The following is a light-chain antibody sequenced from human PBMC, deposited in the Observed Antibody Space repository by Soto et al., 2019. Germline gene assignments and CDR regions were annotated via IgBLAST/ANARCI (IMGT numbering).Light chain of an antibody. J-gene: IGKJ1*01. CDR2: WGS. CDR3: MQGLQSTPT. Sequence: DIVMTQSPLSLPVTLGEPASISCRSSQSLLHSNGYNYLDWYLQKPGQSPQLLIYWGSNRASGVPERFSGSGSGTDFTLNINRVEAEDVGFYFCMQGLQSTPTFGQGTKVEIK. V-gene: IGKV2-28*01. CDR1: QSLLHSNGYNY.